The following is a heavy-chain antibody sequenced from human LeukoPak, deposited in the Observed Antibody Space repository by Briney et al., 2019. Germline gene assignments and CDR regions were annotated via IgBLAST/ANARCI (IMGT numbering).Heavy chain of an antibody. CDR2: IYYNGVT. CDR1: GGSIRSNY. V-gene: IGHV4-59*01. CDR3: AREDPQTTVPEGMDV. Sequence: SETLFLTCTVSGGSIRSNYWSWIRQPPGKGLEWIGYIYYNGVTNYNPSLKSRVTISVDTSKNQFSLNLSSVTSADTAVYYCAREDPQTTVPEGMDVWGQGTTVTVSS. D-gene: IGHD4-17*01. J-gene: IGHJ6*02.